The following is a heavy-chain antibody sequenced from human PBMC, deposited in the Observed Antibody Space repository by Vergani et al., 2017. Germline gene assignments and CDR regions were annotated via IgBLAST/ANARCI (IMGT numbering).Heavy chain of an antibody. D-gene: IGHD2-15*01. CDR1: GFRLSGYW. V-gene: IGHV3-74*01. J-gene: IGHJ5*01. CDR3: VRARCSGPCFMSNWFDS. Sequence: DVDLVESGGGLIHPGGVLRLSCEGSGFRLSGYWMHWVRQSPEKGLVWVSRIKNDGSITNHAGSVKGRFTNSRDNAQNHLYLEMKRLGGDDTAIFYCVRARCSGPCFMSNWFDSWGQGTVVSVSS. CDR2: IKNDGSIT.